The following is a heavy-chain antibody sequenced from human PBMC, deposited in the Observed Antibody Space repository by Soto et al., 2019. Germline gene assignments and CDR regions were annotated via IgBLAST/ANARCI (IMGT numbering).Heavy chain of an antibody. Sequence: EVQLVESGGGLVQPGGSLRLSCAASGFTVSSNYMSWVRQAPGKGLEWVSVIYSGGSTYYADSVKGRFTISRDNSKNTLYLQMNSLRAEDTAVYYCARASRNYCDSSGYLYYFDYWGQGTLVTVSS. V-gene: IGHV3-66*01. D-gene: IGHD3-22*01. CDR2: IYSGGST. CDR3: ARASRNYCDSSGYLYYFDY. J-gene: IGHJ4*02. CDR1: GFTVSSNY.